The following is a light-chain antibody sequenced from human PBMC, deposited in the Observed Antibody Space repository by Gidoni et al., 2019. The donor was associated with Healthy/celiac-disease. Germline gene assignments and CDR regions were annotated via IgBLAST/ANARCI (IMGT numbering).Light chain of an antibody. CDR2: GAS. CDR3: QQYYSTPPT. J-gene: IGKJ4*01. Sequence: DIQMSQTPSSLSPSVGDRVTITCRASQSISSYVHWYPQKTGKAPKLLIYGASSVQSGVPSRFSGSGSGTDFTLTISSLHPEDFATYYCQQYYSTPPTFGGGTKVEIK. CDR1: QSISSY. V-gene: IGKV1-39*01.